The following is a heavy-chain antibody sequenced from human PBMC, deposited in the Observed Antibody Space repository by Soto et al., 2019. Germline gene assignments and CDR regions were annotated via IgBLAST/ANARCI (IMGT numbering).Heavy chain of an antibody. J-gene: IGHJ4*02. Sequence: GESLKISCKGSGYSFTSYWIGWVRQMPGKGLEWMGIIYPGDSDTRYSPSFQGQVTISADKSISTAYLQWSSLKASDTAMYYCARDGDYYGSGSHYKYWGQGTLVTVSS. CDR3: ARDGDYYGSGSHYKY. CDR1: GYSFTSYW. CDR2: IYPGDSDT. V-gene: IGHV5-51*01. D-gene: IGHD3-10*01.